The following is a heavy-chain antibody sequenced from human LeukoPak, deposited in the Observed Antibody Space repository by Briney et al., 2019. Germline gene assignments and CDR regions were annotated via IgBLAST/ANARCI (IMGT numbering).Heavy chain of an antibody. V-gene: IGHV3-23*01. CDR3: AKEDSVRREFDY. CDR2: ISDSGGST. J-gene: IGHJ4*02. Sequence: PGGSLRLSCAASGFTFSSYAMHWVRQAPGKGLEWVSGISDSGGSTNYAASVKGRFTISRDNSKDTLYLQMNSLRAEDTAVYYCAKEDSVRREFDYWGQGTLATVSS. CDR1: GFTFSSYA.